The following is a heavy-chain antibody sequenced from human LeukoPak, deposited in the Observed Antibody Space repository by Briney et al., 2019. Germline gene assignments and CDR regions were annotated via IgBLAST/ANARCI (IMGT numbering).Heavy chain of an antibody. CDR2: ISSSGSTI. Sequence: GGSLRLSCAASGFTFSSYEMNWVRQTPGEGLEWVSYISSSGSTIYYADSVKGRFTISRDNAKNSLYLQMNSLRAEDTAVYYCAREGGYGGLFDYWGQGTLVTVSS. V-gene: IGHV3-48*03. D-gene: IGHD3-10*01. J-gene: IGHJ4*02. CDR1: GFTFSSYE. CDR3: AREGGYGGLFDY.